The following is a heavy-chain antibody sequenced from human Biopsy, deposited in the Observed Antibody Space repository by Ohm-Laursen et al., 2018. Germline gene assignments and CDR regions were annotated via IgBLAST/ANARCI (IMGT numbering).Heavy chain of an antibody. CDR1: GGSLSSYY. Sequence: SQTLSLTCTVSGGSLSSYYWSWIRQPAGKGLEWKGRIYSSGSTNYNPSLKSRVTLSMDTSKRQFSLKLSFVTAADTAVYYCARWTPEYDSSRYYLDAFDIWGQGTKVTVSS. CDR2: IYSSGST. CDR3: ARWTPEYDSSRYYLDAFDI. D-gene: IGHD3-22*01. V-gene: IGHV4-4*07. J-gene: IGHJ3*02.